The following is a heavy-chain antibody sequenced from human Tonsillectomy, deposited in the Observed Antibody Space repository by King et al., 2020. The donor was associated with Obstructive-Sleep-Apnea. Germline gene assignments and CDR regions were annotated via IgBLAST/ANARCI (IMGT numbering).Heavy chain of an antibody. D-gene: IGHD3-3*01. J-gene: IGHJ4*02. CDR3: ARVDFWSGFYLDY. CDR1: GFSLSNARMA. Sequence: VTLKESGPVLVKPTETLTLTCTVSGFSLSNARMAVSWIRQPPGKALEWHAHIFSNDERSYSTSLKSRLTISKDTSKSQVVLTMTNMDPVDTATYYCARVDFWSGFYLDYWGQGTLVTVSS. CDR2: IFSNDER. V-gene: IGHV2-26*01.